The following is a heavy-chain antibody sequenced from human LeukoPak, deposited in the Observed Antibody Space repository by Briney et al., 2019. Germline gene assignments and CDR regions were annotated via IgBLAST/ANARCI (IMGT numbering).Heavy chain of an antibody. J-gene: IGHJ3*02. V-gene: IGHV3-23*01. CDR2: ISGSGGST. CDR1: GFTFSSYA. D-gene: IGHD3-22*01. Sequence: GGSLRLSCAASGFTFSSYAMSWVRQAPGKGLEWVSAISGSGGSTYYADSVKGRFTISRDNSKDTLYLQMNSLRAEDTAVYYCAKEGPYYYDSDDAFDIWGQGTMVTVSS. CDR3: AKEGPYYYDSDDAFDI.